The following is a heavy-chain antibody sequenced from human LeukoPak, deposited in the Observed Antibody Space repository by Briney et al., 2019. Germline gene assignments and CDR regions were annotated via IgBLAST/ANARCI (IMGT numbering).Heavy chain of an antibody. Sequence: GGSLRLSCAASGLTFSSYSMNWVRQAPGKGLEWVSSISSSSSYIYYADSVKGRFTISRDNAKNSLYLQMNSLRAEDTAVYYCARDLRYSYGSLDVWGQGTTVTVSS. V-gene: IGHV3-21*01. CDR1: GLTFSSYS. CDR2: ISSSSSYI. J-gene: IGHJ6*02. CDR3: ARDLRYSYGSLDV. D-gene: IGHD5-18*01.